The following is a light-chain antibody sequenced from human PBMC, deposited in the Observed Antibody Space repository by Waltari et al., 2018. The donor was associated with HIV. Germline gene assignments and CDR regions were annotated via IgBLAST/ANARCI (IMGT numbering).Light chain of an antibody. CDR2: EVS. CDR1: SRDVCGYNY. J-gene: IGLJ2*01. V-gene: IGLV2-14*01. CDR3: SSYTSSSTLYVV. Sequence: QSALTQPASVSGSPGQSIPLSCTGTSRDVCGYNYVSWYQQHPGKAPKLMIYEVSNRPSGVSNRFSGSKSGNTASLTISGLQAEDEADYYCSSYTSSSTLYVVFGGGTKLTVL.